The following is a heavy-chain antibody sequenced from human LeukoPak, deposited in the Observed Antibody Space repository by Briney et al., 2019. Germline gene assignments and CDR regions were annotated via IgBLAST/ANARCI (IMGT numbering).Heavy chain of an antibody. CDR3: ARRMDRGNWFDP. CDR2: IYYSGST. Sequence: PSETLSLTCTVSGGSISSSSYYWGWIRQPPGKGLEWIGSIYYSGSTYYNPSLKSRVTISVDTSKNQFSLKLSSVTAADTAVYYCARRMDRGNWFDPWGQGTLVTVSS. D-gene: IGHD3/OR15-3a*01. J-gene: IGHJ5*02. V-gene: IGHV4-39*07. CDR1: GGSISSSSYY.